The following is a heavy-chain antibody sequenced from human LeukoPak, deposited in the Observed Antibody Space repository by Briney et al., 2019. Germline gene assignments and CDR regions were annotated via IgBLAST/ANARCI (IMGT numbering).Heavy chain of an antibody. J-gene: IGHJ1*01. D-gene: IGHD6-13*01. V-gene: IGHV3-21*01. CDR2: ISSSSYI. CDR3: ARDLQAAAGTLEYFQH. CDR1: GFTFSSYC. Sequence: GGSLRLSCAASGFTFSSYCMNWVRQAPGKGLEWVSSISSSSYIYYADSVKGRFTISRDNAKNSLYLQMNSLRAEDTAVYYCARDLQAAAGTLEYFQHWGQGTLVTVSS.